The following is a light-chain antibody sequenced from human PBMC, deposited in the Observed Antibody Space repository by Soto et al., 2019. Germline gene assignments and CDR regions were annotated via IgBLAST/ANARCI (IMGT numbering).Light chain of an antibody. Sequence: IQLTQSPSSLSASVGDRVTISCRASQDISTYLAWYQQKPGKAPKLLIFDASTLQSGVPSRFCGTGSETDFTLTISSLQPEDFATYYCQQLNSNPLNFGGGTKVEIK. CDR2: DAS. V-gene: IGKV1-9*01. CDR3: QQLNSNPLN. CDR1: QDISTY. J-gene: IGKJ4*01.